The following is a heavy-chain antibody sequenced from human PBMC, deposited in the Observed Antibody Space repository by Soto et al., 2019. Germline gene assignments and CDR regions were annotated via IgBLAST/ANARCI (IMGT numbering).Heavy chain of an antibody. Sequence: SVKVSCKASGGTFSSYAISWVRQAPGQGLEWMGGIIPIFGTANYAQKFQGRVTITADESTSTAYMELSSLRSEDTAVYYCASSPGYCSGGSCYGSYYYGMDVWGQGTKVTVSS. D-gene: IGHD2-15*01. J-gene: IGHJ6*02. CDR2: IIPIFGTA. CDR3: ASSPGYCSGGSCYGSYYYGMDV. V-gene: IGHV1-69*13. CDR1: GGTFSSYA.